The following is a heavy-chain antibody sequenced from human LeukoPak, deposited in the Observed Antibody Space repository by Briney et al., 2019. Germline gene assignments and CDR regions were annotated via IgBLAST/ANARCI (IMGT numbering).Heavy chain of an antibody. CDR1: GGSISSYY. J-gene: IGHJ3*02. CDR3: ARLQPNSGEWAFDI. CDR2: LYSRGSP. D-gene: IGHD1-1*01. Sequence: SETLSLTCTVSGGSISSYYWSWIRQSPGKGLEWIGYLYSRGSPNYNPSLKRRVTISVDTSKNHFSLTLSSVTAADTAVYYCARLQPNSGEWAFDIWGQGTMVTVSS. V-gene: IGHV4-59*01.